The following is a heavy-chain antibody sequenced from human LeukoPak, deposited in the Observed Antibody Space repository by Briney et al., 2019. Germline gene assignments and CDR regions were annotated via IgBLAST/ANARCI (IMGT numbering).Heavy chain of an antibody. CDR3: ARGSRAIAVAVDY. CDR2: MSYDGRHI. J-gene: IGHJ4*02. V-gene: IGHV3-30*04. CDR1: GFTFSTHS. Sequence: PGGSLRLSCAASGFTFSTHSMHWVRQAPGKGLEWVALMSYDGRHIYYADSVKGRFTISRDNAKNSLYLQMNSLRAEDTAVYYCARGSRAIAVAVDYWGQGTLVTVSS. D-gene: IGHD6-19*01.